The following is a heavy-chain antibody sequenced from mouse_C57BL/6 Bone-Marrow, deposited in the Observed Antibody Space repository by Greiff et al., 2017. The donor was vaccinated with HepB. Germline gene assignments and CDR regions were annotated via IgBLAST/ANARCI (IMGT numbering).Heavy chain of an antibody. CDR1: GFNIKDYY. V-gene: IGHV14-1*01. J-gene: IGHJ1*03. Sequence: EVKLLESGAELVRPGASVKLSCTASGFNIKDYYMHWVKQRPEQGLEWIGRIDPEDGDTEYAPKFQGKATMTADTSSNTAYLQLSSLTSEDTAVYYCTSFITTVVARGYFDVWGTGTTVTVSS. CDR2: IDPEDGDT. D-gene: IGHD1-1*01. CDR3: TSFITTVVARGYFDV.